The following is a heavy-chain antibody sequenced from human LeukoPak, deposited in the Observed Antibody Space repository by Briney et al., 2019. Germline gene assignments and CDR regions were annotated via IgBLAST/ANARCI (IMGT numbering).Heavy chain of an antibody. CDR3: ARGRVDDYGDPVVDY. Sequence: PSETLSLTCAVYGGSFSGYYWSWIRQPPGKGLEWIGEINHSGSTNYNPSLKSRVTISVDTSKNQFSLKLSSVTAADTAVYYCARGRVDDYGDPVVDYWGQGTLVTVSS. CDR1: GGSFSGYY. J-gene: IGHJ4*02. V-gene: IGHV4-34*01. CDR2: INHSGST. D-gene: IGHD4-17*01.